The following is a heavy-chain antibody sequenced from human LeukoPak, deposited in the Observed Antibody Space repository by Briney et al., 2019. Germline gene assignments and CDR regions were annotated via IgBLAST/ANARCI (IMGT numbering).Heavy chain of an antibody. CDR1: GFTFCDYY. J-gene: IGHJ5*02. CDR3: ARAPKYSSSAWFDP. CDR2: ISSSGATI. V-gene: IGHV3-11*01. Sequence: GGSLRLSCAASGFTFCDYYMSWLRQAPGQGLEWISYISSSGATIYSADSVKGRFTISRDNTKNSLYLQMNTLRADDTAVYYCARAPKYSSSAWFDPWGQGTLVIVSS. D-gene: IGHD6-13*01.